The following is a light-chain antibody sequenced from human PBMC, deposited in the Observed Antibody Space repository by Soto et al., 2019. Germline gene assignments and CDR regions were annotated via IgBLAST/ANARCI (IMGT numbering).Light chain of an antibody. Sequence: QSVLTQPASVSGSLGQSITISCTGTSSDVGAYNYVSWYQQHPDKAPKLLIFEVTNRPSGVSGRFSGSKSGITASLSSSGPQPEDEADYYCYTYFSSSAVLFGGGTKLTVL. CDR3: YTYFSSSAVL. J-gene: IGLJ2*01. CDR1: SSDVGAYNY. CDR2: EVT. V-gene: IGLV2-14*01.